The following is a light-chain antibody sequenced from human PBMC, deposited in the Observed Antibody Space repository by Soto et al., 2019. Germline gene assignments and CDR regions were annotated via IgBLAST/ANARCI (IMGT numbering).Light chain of an antibody. CDR1: QRVSRY. Sequence: EIVLTQSPATQSVSPGERATLSCRASQRVSRYVAWYQQKPGQAHRILIYEASKRATSITARFSGSGSWTDFTLNISTIEPEDSAVYYCQQRNNSTITFGGATKVEIK. CDR3: QQRNNSTIT. V-gene: IGKV3-11*01. CDR2: EAS. J-gene: IGKJ4*01.